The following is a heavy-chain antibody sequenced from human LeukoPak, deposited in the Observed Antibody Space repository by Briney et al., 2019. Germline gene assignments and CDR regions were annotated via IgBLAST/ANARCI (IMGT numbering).Heavy chain of an antibody. CDR3: AWYSRSSEAY. CDR2: IKQDGSEK. V-gene: IGHV3-7*01. Sequence: PGGSLRLSCAASGFTFSTSWMSWVRLAPGRGLEWVANIKQDGSEKNYVDSVKGRFTISRDNAKDLLYLQMNSLRVEDTAIYYCAWYSRSSEAYWGQGTLVTVSS. CDR1: GFTFSTSW. J-gene: IGHJ4*02. D-gene: IGHD6-6*01.